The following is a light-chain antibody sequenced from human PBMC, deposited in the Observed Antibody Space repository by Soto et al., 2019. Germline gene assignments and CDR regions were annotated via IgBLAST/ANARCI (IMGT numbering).Light chain of an antibody. J-gene: IGKJ5*01. CDR1: QSVSSSY. CDR2: GAS. Sequence: IVLTHSPGTLSLSPWERATLSCRASQSVSSSYLAWYQQKPGQAPRLLIYGASSRATGIPDRFSGSGSGTDFTLTISSLEPEDFAVYYCQQRSNWPNTFGQGTRLEIK. V-gene: IGKV3D-20*02. CDR3: QQRSNWPNT.